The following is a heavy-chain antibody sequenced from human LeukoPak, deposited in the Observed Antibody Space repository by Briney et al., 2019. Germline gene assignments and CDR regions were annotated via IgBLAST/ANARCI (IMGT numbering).Heavy chain of an antibody. Sequence: SQTLSLTRTVSGGSISSGGYYWSWIRQPPGKGLEWIGYIYHSGSTYYNPSLKSRVTISVDRSKNQFSLKLSSVTAADTAVYYCARTQYPLFDYWGQGTLVTVSS. CDR2: IYHSGST. CDR3: ARTQYPLFDY. V-gene: IGHV4-30-2*01. CDR1: GGSISSGGYY. D-gene: IGHD2-2*01. J-gene: IGHJ4*02.